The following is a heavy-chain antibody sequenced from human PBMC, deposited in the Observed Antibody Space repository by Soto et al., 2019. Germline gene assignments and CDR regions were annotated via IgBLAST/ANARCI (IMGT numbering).Heavy chain of an antibody. CDR2: IYTTGST. CDR3: ARAKGGSSLAFDV. Sequence: LSLTCTVSGGSFRGYYWSWIRQPAGKGLEWIGRIYTTGSTNYNPSLKSRVTMSVDTSKNQFSLKLRSLTAADTAVYYCARAKGGSSLAFDVGGQGTMVTVSS. V-gene: IGHV4-4*07. D-gene: IGHD1-26*01. CDR1: GGSFRGYY. J-gene: IGHJ3*01.